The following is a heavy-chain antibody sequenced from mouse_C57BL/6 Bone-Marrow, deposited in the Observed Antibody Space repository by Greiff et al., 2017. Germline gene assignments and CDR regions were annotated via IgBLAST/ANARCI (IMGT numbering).Heavy chain of an antibody. D-gene: IGHD4-1*01. CDR2: IYPGSGNT. CDR3: ARAGTRAWFAY. Sequence: VQLQQSGAELVRPGASVKLSCKASGYTFTDYYINWVKQRPGQGLEWIARIYPGSGNTYYNEKFKGKATLTAEKSSSTAYMQLSSLTSEDSAVYFCARAGTRAWFAYWGQGTLVTVSA. V-gene: IGHV1-76*01. CDR1: GYTFTDYY. J-gene: IGHJ3*01.